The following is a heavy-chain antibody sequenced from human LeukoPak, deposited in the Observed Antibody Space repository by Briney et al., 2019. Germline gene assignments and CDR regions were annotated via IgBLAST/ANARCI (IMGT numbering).Heavy chain of an antibody. CDR3: AKTLLDTSGYYYVGSDY. CDR2: IGSGSSTI. CDR1: GFTFSTYS. J-gene: IGHJ4*02. Sequence: GGSLRLSCAASGFTFSTYSMNWVRQAPGKGLEWVSFIGSGSSTIYYADSVKDRFTISRDNAKNSLYLQMDSLRAEDTAVYYCAKTLLDTSGYYYVGSDYWGQGTLVTVSS. D-gene: IGHD3-22*01. V-gene: IGHV3-48*01.